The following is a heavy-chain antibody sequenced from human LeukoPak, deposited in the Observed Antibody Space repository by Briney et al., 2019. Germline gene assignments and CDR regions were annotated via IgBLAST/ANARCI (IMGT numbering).Heavy chain of an antibody. D-gene: IGHD2-15*01. Sequence: ASVKVSCKASGYTFTSYGISWVRQAPGQGLEWMGWISAYNGNTNYAQKFQGRVTMTRDMSTSTVYMELSSLRSEDTAVYYCARDRSRDCSGGSCRYYFDYWGQGTLVTVSS. CDR1: GYTFTSYG. CDR3: ARDRSRDCSGGSCRYYFDY. V-gene: IGHV1-18*01. J-gene: IGHJ4*02. CDR2: ISAYNGNT.